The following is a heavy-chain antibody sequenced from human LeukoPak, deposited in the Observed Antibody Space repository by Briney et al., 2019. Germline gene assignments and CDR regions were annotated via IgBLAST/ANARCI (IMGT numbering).Heavy chain of an antibody. D-gene: IGHD2-8*01. CDR2: ISWNGAKI. CDR3: AKETHSTMVPGYAFDI. CDR1: GFTFDDYA. Sequence: GGSLRLSCAASGFTFDDYAIHWVRQAPGKGLEWVSGISWNGAKIVYADSVRGRFTISRDNAKNSLYLQMDSLGTEDTALCYCAKETHSTMVPGYAFDIWGQGTMVTVSS. V-gene: IGHV3-9*01. J-gene: IGHJ3*02.